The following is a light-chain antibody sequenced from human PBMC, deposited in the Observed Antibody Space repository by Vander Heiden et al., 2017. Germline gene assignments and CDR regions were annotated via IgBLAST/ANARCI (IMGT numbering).Light chain of an antibody. V-gene: IGKV1-33*01. CDR3: QQYDNLPLT. CDR1: QDIRKY. CDR2: DAS. Sequence: DIQMNQSPSSLSASVGDRVIITCQASQDIRKYLNWYQQKPGKAPKLLIYDASNLETGVPSRFSGSGSGTDFTVTISSLQPEDIATYYCQQYDNLPLTFGPGTKVDMK. J-gene: IGKJ3*01.